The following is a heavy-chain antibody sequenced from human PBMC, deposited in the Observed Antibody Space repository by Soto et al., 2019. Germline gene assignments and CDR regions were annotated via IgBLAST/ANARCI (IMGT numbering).Heavy chain of an antibody. CDR1: GYTFTSYY. Sequence: GASVKVSCKASGYTFTSYYMHWVRQAPGQGLEWMGIINPSGGSTSYAQKFQGRVTMTRDTSTSTVYMELSSLRSEDTAVYYCAREGYAASGYYSQYFQHWGQGTLVTVSS. CDR3: AREGYAASGYYSQYFQH. V-gene: IGHV1-46*01. J-gene: IGHJ1*01. CDR2: INPSGGST. D-gene: IGHD3-22*01.